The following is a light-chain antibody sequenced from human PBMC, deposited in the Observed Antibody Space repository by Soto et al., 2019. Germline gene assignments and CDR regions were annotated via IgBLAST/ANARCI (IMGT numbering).Light chain of an antibody. CDR3: ATWDDSLSGRV. J-gene: IGLJ3*02. Sequence: QSVLTQPASVSGSPGQSITISCTGTSSDVGSYTLVSWYQHHPGKAPKLMIYEGSKRPSGVSNRFSGSKSGNTASLAISGLRSEDEADYYCATWDDSLSGRVFGGGTKLTVL. CDR2: EGS. CDR1: SSDVGSYTL. V-gene: IGLV2-14*02.